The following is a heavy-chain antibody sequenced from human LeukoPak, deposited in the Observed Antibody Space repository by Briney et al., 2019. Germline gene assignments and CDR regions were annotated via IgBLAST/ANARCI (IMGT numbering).Heavy chain of an antibody. CDR2: INPNSGGT. CDR3: ARDPLGYCSSTSCSDY. V-gene: IGHV1-2*06. Sequence: ASVKVSCKASGYTFTGYYMHWVRHAPGQGLEWMGRINPNSGGTNYAQKFQGRVTMTRDTSISTAYMELSRLRSDDTAVYYCARDPLGYCSSTSCSDYWGQGTLVTVSS. D-gene: IGHD2-2*01. CDR1: GYTFTGYY. J-gene: IGHJ4*02.